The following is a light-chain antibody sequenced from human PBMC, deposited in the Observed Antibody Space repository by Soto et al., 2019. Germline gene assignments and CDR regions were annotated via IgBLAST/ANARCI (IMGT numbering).Light chain of an antibody. Sequence: DIQMTQSPSSLSASVGDRVTITCQASQDINNNLNWYQQTSGKAPKILIYGAYNLETRVPSRFAGSQFGTDFTFTITSLQLEDVETYFCQQCYYLPSTFGGGTKVEI. CDR1: QDINNN. CDR2: GAY. CDR3: QQCYYLPST. J-gene: IGKJ4*01. V-gene: IGKV1-33*01.